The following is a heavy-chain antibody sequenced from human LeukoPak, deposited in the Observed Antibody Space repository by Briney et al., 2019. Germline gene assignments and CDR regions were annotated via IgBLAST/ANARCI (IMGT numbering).Heavy chain of an antibody. CDR2: ISAYNGNT. V-gene: IGHV1-18*01. CDR1: GYTFNSYG. J-gene: IGHJ5*02. Sequence: ASVKVSCKSSGYTFNSYGIAWVRQAPGQGLEGMGLISAYNGNTNYSQNLQDRVTMTTDTSTTTAYMELMSLRSDDTAVYYCAREGSLYDSGNYYLSWFDASGQGTLVTVSS. CDR3: AREGSLYDSGNYYLSWFDA. D-gene: IGHD3-22*01.